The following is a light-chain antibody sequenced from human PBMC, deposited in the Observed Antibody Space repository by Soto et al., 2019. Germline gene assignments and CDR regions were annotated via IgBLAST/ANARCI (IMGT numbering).Light chain of an antibody. CDR2: DAS. J-gene: IGKJ1*01. Sequence: SHMPSSHKPPLASVGAIVTITCRASQSISSWLAWYQQKPGKAPKLLIYDASSLESGVTSRFSGSGSGTEFTRTISSLQPDDFPTYYCHKEGTFGQGTKV. CDR3: HKEGT. V-gene: IGKV1-5*01. CDR1: QSISSW.